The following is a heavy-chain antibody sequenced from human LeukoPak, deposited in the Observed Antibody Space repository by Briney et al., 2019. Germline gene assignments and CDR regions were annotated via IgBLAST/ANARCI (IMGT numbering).Heavy chain of an antibody. CDR2: IYYNGIT. D-gene: IGHD2-2*01. J-gene: IGHJ6*02. Sequence: SETLSLTCTVSGGSVNSYYWTWIRQPPGKGLEWIGCIYYNGITNYNPSLKSRVTISVDTSKNQFSLKLSSVTAADTAVYYCARLRCSSTSCQMGYYGMDVWGQGTTVTVSS. CDR1: GGSVNSYY. V-gene: IGHV4-59*08. CDR3: ARLRCSSTSCQMGYYGMDV.